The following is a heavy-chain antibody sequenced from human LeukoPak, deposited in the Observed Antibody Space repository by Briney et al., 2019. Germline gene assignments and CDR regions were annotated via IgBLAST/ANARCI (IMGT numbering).Heavy chain of an antibody. CDR1: GFTFNSYH. CDR3: AKDLPYYYDSSGSGDAFDI. D-gene: IGHD3-22*01. CDR2: ISGSGGET. V-gene: IGHV3-23*01. J-gene: IGHJ3*02. Sequence: GGSLRLSCAASGFTFNSYHLSWVRQTPGKGLEWVASISGSGGETHYADSVKGRFTISRDNSKNTLYLQMNSLRAEDTAVYYCAKDLPYYYDSSGSGDAFDIWGRGTMVTVST.